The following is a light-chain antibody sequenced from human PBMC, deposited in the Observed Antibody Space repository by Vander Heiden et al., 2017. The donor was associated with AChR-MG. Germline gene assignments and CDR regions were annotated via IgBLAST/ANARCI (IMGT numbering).Light chain of an antibody. CDR3: HQYSTSPRGT. J-gene: IGKJ2*01. V-gene: IGKV3-20*01. CDR2: DAS. CDR1: QSVSSNY. Sequence: EIVLTQSPGTLSLSPGERVTLSCRASQSVSSNYLAWYQQKPGQAPRLLIYDASSRATGIPERFSGSGSGTDFTLTISRLEPEDFAVFYCHQYSTSPRGTFGQGTKLEIK.